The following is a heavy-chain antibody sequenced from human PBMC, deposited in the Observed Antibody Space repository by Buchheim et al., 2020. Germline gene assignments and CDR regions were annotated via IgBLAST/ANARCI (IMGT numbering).Heavy chain of an antibody. Sequence: EVQLVESGGGLVQPGGSLRISCEASGFTFSDYSMNWVRQAPGKGLEWLSNISTIREGGMTSADAVKGRFTISRADARDSLFLQMNSLRDEDTAVYYCARDLNYAFDHWGQGIL. CDR3: ARDLNYAFDH. J-gene: IGHJ4*02. D-gene: IGHD3-16*01. CDR2: ISTIREGGM. CDR1: GFTFSDYS. V-gene: IGHV3-48*02.